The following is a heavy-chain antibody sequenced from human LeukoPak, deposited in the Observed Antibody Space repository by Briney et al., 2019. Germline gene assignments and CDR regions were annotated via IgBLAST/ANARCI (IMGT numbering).Heavy chain of an antibody. CDR2: IYYSGST. CDR1: GGSISSGSYY. J-gene: IGHJ2*01. Sequence: SSETLSLTCTVSGGSISSGSYYWSWIRQPPGKGLEWIGYIYYSGSTNYNPSLKSRVTISVDTSKNQFSLKLSSVTAADTAVYYCARTDQLLLVGYFDLWGRGTLVTVSS. CDR3: ARTDQLLLVGYFDL. D-gene: IGHD2-2*01. V-gene: IGHV4-61*01.